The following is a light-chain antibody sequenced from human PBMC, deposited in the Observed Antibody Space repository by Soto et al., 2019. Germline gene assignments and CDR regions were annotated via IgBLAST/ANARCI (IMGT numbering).Light chain of an antibody. CDR3: QQYNNWPTWT. V-gene: IGKV3-15*01. J-gene: IGKJ1*01. Sequence: EIVMTQSPATLSVSPGERATLSCRASQSVRSNLAWYQQKPGQAPRLLIYGASTRATGIPARFSGSGSGTEFTLTNSSLQSEDFAVYYCQQYNNWPTWTFCQGTKVEIK. CDR1: QSVRSN. CDR2: GAS.